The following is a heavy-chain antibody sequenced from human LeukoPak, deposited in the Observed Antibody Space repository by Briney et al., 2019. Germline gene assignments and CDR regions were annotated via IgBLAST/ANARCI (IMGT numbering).Heavy chain of an antibody. Sequence: SETLSLTCAVNGGSFSGDFWSWIRQSPGKGLEWIGEINHGGSTNYNPSLKSRVTISVDTSKNQFSLKLSSVTAADTAVYYCARHKYDYVWGSYRSEYYFDYWGQGTLVTVSS. D-gene: IGHD3-16*02. CDR1: GGSFSGDF. CDR3: ARHKYDYVWGSYRSEYYFDY. V-gene: IGHV4-34*01. CDR2: INHGGST. J-gene: IGHJ4*02.